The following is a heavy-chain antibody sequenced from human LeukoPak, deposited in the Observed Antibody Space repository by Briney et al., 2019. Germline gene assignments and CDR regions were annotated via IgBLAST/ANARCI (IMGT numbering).Heavy chain of an antibody. CDR1: GGTFSSYA. CDR3: AREVAGMVFDY. J-gene: IGHJ4*02. D-gene: IGHD6-19*01. CDR2: IIPILGIA. Sequence: SVKVSCKASGGTFSSYAISWVRQAPGQGLEWMGRIIPILGIANYAQKFQGRVTITAGKSTSTAYMELSSLRSEDTAVYYCAREVAGMVFDYWGQGTLVTVSS. V-gene: IGHV1-69*04.